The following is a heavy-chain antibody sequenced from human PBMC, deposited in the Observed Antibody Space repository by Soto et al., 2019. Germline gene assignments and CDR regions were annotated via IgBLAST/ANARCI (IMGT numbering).Heavy chain of an antibody. Sequence: QVQLVQSGDEVKKPGASVKVSCKASGYIFVNYGIAWVRQAPGQGLEWMGWISPYTGNTHSASKVQGRLTMTTDTXSSTDYMELGSLTSDETAVYYCVMVDNYVTPTPQDVWGQGTTVTVSS. J-gene: IGHJ6*02. V-gene: IGHV1-18*01. D-gene: IGHD3-16*01. CDR2: ISPYTGNT. CDR1: GYIFVNYG. CDR3: VMVDNYVTPTPQDV.